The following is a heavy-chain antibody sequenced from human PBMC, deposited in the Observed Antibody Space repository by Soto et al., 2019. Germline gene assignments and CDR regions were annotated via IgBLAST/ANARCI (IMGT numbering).Heavy chain of an antibody. Sequence: SETLSLTCTVSGGSISSSRYYWGWIRQPPGKGLEWIGSIFYSGSTYHNPSLKSRVTISVDTSKNQFSLKLSSVTAADTAVYYCASHPTASLDAFDIWGQGTMVTVSS. CDR3: ASHPTASLDAFDI. V-gene: IGHV4-39*01. CDR2: IFYSGST. CDR1: GGSISSSRYY. J-gene: IGHJ3*02.